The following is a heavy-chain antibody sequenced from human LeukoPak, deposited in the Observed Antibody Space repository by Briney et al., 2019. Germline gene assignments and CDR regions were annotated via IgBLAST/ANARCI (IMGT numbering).Heavy chain of an antibody. CDR1: GGSISSGGYY. CDR3: ARVGPQQLVERLFDY. Sequence: SETLSLTCTVSGGSISSGGYYWSWVRQPPGKGLEWIGYIYHSGSTYYNPSLKSRVTISVDRSKNQFSLKLSSVTAADTAVYYCARVGPQQLVERLFDYWGQGTLVTVSS. J-gene: IGHJ4*02. V-gene: IGHV4-30-2*01. D-gene: IGHD6-13*01. CDR2: IYHSGST.